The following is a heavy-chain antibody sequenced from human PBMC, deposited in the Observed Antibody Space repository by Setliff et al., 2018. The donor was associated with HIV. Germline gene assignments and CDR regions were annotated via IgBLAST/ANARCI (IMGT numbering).Heavy chain of an antibody. V-gene: IGHV1-69*10. CDR3: ARDGNSGYHFDY. CDR1: GGTFSSYA. D-gene: IGHD5-12*01. CDR2: IIPILGIA. J-gene: IGHJ4*02. Sequence: SVKVSCKASGGTFSSYAISWVRQAPGQGLEWMGGIIPILGIANYAQKFQGRVTITADGSTSTAYMELSSLRSEDTAVYYCARDGNSGYHFDYWGQGTLVTVSS.